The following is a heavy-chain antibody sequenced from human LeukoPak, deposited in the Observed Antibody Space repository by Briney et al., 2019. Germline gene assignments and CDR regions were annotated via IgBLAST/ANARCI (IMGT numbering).Heavy chain of an antibody. V-gene: IGHV3-48*03. CDR2: ISSSGSNI. CDR1: GFTFSSYE. D-gene: IGHD3-22*01. CDR3: ARAKYDSSGYYYSGFDI. J-gene: IGHJ3*02. Sequence: PGGSLRLSCAASGFTFSSYEMNWVRQAPGKGLEWVSYISSSGSNIYYADSVKGRFTMSRDNAKKSLYLQMNSLRAEDTAVYYCARAKYDSSGYYYSGFDIWGQGTMVTVSS.